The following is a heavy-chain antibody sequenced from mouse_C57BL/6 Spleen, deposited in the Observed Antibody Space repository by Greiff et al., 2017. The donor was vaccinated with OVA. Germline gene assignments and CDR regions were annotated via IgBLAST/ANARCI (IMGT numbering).Heavy chain of an antibody. CDR2: INYDGSST. D-gene: IGHD2-2*01. CDR1: GFTFSDYY. CDR3: ARVEGYDWYVDV. Sequence: EVQRVESEGGLVQPGSSLKLSCTASGFTFSDYYMAWVRQVPEKGLEWVANINYDGSSTYYLDSLKSRFIISRDNAKNILYLQMSSLKSEDTATYYCARVEGYDWYVDVWGTGTTVTVSS. J-gene: IGHJ1*03. V-gene: IGHV5-16*01.